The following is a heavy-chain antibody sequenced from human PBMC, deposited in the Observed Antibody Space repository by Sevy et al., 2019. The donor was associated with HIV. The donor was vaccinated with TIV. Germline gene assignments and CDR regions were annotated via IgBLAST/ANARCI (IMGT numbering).Heavy chain of an antibody. Sequence: GGSLRLSCAASGFTFSSYDMHWVRQATGKGLEWVSAIGTAGDTYYPGSVKGRFTISRENAKNSLYLQMKSLRAGETAVYYCARVKPYYYGSGSYPSGRYYYYGMDVWGQGTTVTVSS. CDR3: ARVKPYYYGSGSYPSGRYYYYGMDV. CDR1: GFTFSSYD. J-gene: IGHJ6*02. CDR2: IGTAGDT. V-gene: IGHV3-13*01. D-gene: IGHD3-10*01.